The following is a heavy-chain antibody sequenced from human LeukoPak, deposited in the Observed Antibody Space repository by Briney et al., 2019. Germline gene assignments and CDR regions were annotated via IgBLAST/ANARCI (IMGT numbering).Heavy chain of an antibody. Sequence: PSETLSLTCAVYGGSFSGYYWSWIRQPPGKGREWVGEINHSGSTNYNPSLKRRVTISVDTSKNQFSLKLSSVTAADTAVYYCARRRGYSYGLDYWGQGTLVTVSS. V-gene: IGHV4-34*01. D-gene: IGHD5-18*01. CDR1: GGSFSGYY. CDR2: INHSGST. J-gene: IGHJ4*02. CDR3: ARRRGYSYGLDY.